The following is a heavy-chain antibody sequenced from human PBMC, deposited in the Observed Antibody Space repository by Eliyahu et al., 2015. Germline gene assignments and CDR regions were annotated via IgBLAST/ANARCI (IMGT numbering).Heavy chain of an antibody. CDR3: AFHPITMVQGGKYYYYGMDV. D-gene: IGHD3-10*01. CDR2: IIPIFGTA. Sequence: QVQLVQSGAEVKKPGSSVKVSCXASGGTFSSXAITWVRQAPGQGLEWMGGIIPIFGTANYAQKFQGRVTITADESTSTAYMELSSLRSEDTAVYYCAFHPITMVQGGKYYYYGMDVWGQGTTVTVSS. CDR1: GGTFSSXA. J-gene: IGHJ6*02. V-gene: IGHV1-69*01.